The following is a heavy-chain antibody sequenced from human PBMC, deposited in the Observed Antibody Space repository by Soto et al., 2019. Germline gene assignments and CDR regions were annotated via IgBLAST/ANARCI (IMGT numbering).Heavy chain of an antibody. V-gene: IGHV1-2*04. Sequence: ASVKVSCKASGYTFTGYYMHWVRQAPGQGLEWMGWINPNSGGTNYAQKFQGWVTMTGDTSISTAYMELRRLRSDDTAVYYCARELGRRTTGYCSSTSCYTVLAFDIWGQGTMVTVSS. D-gene: IGHD2-2*02. J-gene: IGHJ3*02. CDR1: GYTFTGYY. CDR3: ARELGRRTTGYCSSTSCYTVLAFDI. CDR2: INPNSGGT.